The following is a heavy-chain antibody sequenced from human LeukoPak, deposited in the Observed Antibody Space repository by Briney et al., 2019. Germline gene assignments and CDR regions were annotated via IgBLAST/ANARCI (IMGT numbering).Heavy chain of an antibody. D-gene: IGHD5-24*01. V-gene: IGHV3-30*04. CDR2: ISYDGSNK. J-gene: IGHJ4*02. Sequence: GGSLRLSCAASGFTFSSYAMHWVRQAPGKGLEWVAVISYDGSNKYYADSVKGRFTISRDNSKNTLYLQMNSLRAEDTAVYYCAKDHGFHYYFDYWGQGTLVTVSS. CDR1: GFTFSSYA. CDR3: AKDHGFHYYFDY.